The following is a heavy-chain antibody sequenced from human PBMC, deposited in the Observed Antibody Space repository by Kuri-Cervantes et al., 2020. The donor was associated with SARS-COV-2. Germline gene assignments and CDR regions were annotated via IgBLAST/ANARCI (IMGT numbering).Heavy chain of an antibody. CDR1: GFTFSSYS. CDR2: ISSSSSYI. Sequence: GGSLRLSCAASGFTFSSYSMNWVRQAPGKGLEWVSSISSSSSYIYYADSVKGQFTISRDNAKNSLYLQMNSLRAEDTAVYYCARVVYSSYPGGLRVWGKGTTVTVSS. J-gene: IGHJ6*04. D-gene: IGHD6-6*01. V-gene: IGHV3-21*01. CDR3: ARVVYSSYPGGLRV.